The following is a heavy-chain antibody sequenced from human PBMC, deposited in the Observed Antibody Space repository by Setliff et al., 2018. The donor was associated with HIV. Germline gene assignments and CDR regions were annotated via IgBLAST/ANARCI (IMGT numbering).Heavy chain of an antibody. D-gene: IGHD5-18*01. V-gene: IGHV1-18*04. CDR2: ISPYNGNT. Sequence: GASVKVSCKASGYSFTDYYIHWVRQAPGQGLEWMGWISPYNGNTNYAQKLQGRVTMTTDTSTSTAYMELRSLRSDDTAVYYCARGIQLWSNYGMDVWGQGTTVTVSS. CDR3: ARGIQLWSNYGMDV. CDR1: GYSFTDYY. J-gene: IGHJ6*02.